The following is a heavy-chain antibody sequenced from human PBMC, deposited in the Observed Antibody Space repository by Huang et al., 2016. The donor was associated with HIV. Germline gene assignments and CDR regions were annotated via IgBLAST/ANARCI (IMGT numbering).Heavy chain of an antibody. CDR3: ARAKDTWDAYDI. J-gene: IGHJ3*02. V-gene: IGHV3-30-3*01. D-gene: IGHD5-18*01. CDR2: ISNDGSNN. Sequence: QVQLVESGGGVVQPGRSLRLSCAASGFPFNNHAMHWVRKAPGKGLDLVAVISNDGSNNYYADSVKGRFTISRDSSKSTLFLHMTSLRTEDTAVYYCARAKDTWDAYDIWGQGTMVIVSS. CDR1: GFPFNNHA.